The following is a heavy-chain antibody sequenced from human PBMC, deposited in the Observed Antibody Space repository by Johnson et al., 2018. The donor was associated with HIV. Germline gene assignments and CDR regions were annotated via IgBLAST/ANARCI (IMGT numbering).Heavy chain of an antibody. Sequence: QMLLVESGGGLVKPGGSLRLSCAASGFTFSDYYMSWIRQAPGKGLEWVSYISSSGSTIYYADSVKGRFTISRENAKDSLYLQMNSLRAEDTAVYYCARVGDGSGYYFDAFDIWGQGTMVTVSS. CDR3: ARVGDGSGYYFDAFDI. V-gene: IGHV3-11*04. CDR1: GFTFSDYY. D-gene: IGHD3-22*01. CDR2: ISSSGSTI. J-gene: IGHJ3*02.